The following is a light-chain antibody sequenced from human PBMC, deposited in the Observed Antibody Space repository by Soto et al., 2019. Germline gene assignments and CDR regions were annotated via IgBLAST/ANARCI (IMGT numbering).Light chain of an antibody. CDR1: HSVSSSY. J-gene: IGKJ4*01. V-gene: IGKV3-20*01. CDR3: QQYGSSPLT. CDR2: GAS. Sequence: EIVLTQSPGTLSLSPGERATHSCRASHSVSSSYLAWYQQKPGQAPRLLIYGASSRATGIPDRFSGSESGTDFTLTISRLEPEDFVVYYCQQYGSSPLTFGGGTKVEIK.